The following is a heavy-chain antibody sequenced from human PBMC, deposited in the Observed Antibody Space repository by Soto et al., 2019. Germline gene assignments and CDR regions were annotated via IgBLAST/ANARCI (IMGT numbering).Heavy chain of an antibody. D-gene: IGHD3-22*01. CDR2: IYSGGST. CDR1: GFTVSSNY. Sequence: PGGSLILSCAASGFTVSSNYMTWVRQAPGKGLEWVSVIYSGGSTYYSDSVKGRFTISRDNSKNTLYLQMNSLRAEDTAVYYCARDLLGSSGYYFFDYWGQGTLVTVSS. J-gene: IGHJ4*02. V-gene: IGHV3-53*01. CDR3: ARDLLGSSGYYFFDY.